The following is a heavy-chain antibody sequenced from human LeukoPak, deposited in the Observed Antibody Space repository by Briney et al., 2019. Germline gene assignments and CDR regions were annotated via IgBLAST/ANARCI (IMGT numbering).Heavy chain of an antibody. CDR1: GFTSSSYG. J-gene: IGHJ4*02. CDR3: ARDRVLDYYDSSGYYPDY. Sequence: PGGSLRLSCAASGFTSSSYGMHWVRQAPGKGLEWVAVIWYDGSNKYYADSVKGRFTISRDNSKNTLYPQMNSLRAEDTAVYYCARDRVLDYYDSSGYYPDYWGQGTLVTVSS. CDR2: IWYDGSNK. D-gene: IGHD3-22*01. V-gene: IGHV3-33*01.